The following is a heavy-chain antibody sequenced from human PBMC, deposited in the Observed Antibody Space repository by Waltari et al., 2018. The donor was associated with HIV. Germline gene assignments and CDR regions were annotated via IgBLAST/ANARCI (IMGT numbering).Heavy chain of an antibody. D-gene: IGHD3-16*01. CDR2: ITPMLRGP. V-gene: IGHV1-69*04. J-gene: IGHJ6*02. CDR1: GGTFIPYD. Sequence: QVQLVQSGTEVKKPGYSVKVSCKTSGGTFIPYDISWGRQAPGKGIEWMGKITPMLRGPNCAQKFRGRITTPADKSTRTAYMGLTSMRSDDSALYCCSREGGLSFPAAMYVWCQGATITVSS. CDR3: SREGGLSFPAAMYV.